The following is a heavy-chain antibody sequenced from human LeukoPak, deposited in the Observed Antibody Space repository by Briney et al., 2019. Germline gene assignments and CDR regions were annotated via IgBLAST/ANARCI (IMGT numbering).Heavy chain of an antibody. CDR1: GFTFTDYY. CDR3: ARDPGYCSSTSCYEYYFDY. CDR2: ISGSNTDA. V-gene: IGHV3-11*06. Sequence: PGGSLRLSCAASGFTFTDYYMTWIRQAPGRGLEWVSYISGSNTDAKYADSMKGRFTISRDNAKNSLYLQMNSLRAEDTAVYYCARDPGYCSSTSCYEYYFDYWGQGTLVTVSS. D-gene: IGHD2-2*01. J-gene: IGHJ4*02.